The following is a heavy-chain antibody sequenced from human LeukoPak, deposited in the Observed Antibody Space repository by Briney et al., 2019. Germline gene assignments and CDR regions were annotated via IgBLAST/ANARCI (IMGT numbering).Heavy chain of an antibody. D-gene: IGHD5-12*01. CDR2: IYYSGST. CDR1: RGSISSYY. J-gene: IGHJ4*02. CDR3: ARAWLDSRYAHFDY. Sequence: SETLSLTCTVSRGSISSYYWSWIRQPPGKGLEWIGYIYYSGSTNYNPSLKSRVTISVDTSKNQFSLKLSSVTAADTAVYYCARAWLDSRYAHFDYWGQGTLVTVSS. V-gene: IGHV4-59*01.